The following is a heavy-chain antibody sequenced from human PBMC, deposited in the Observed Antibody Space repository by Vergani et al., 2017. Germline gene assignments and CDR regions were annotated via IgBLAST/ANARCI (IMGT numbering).Heavy chain of an antibody. CDR1: GFTFSSHG. CDR3: ARDQGIPAVMGIDN. CDR2: IWYDGSYK. Sequence: QVQLVESGGGLVKPGGSLRLSCAASGFTFSSHGMYWVRQAPGKGLEWVAVIWYDGSYKYYGDSVKGRFTISRDNSKNTLYLQMQSLRAEDTAVYYCARDQGIPAVMGIDNWGQGTLVTVSS. J-gene: IGHJ4*02. V-gene: IGHV3-33*01. D-gene: IGHD6-13*01.